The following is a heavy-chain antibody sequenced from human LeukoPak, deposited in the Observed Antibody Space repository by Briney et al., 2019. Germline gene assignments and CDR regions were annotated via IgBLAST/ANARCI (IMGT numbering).Heavy chain of an antibody. V-gene: IGHV3-66*01. J-gene: IGHJ6*02. CDR1: GFTVSSNY. CDR2: IYSGGST. Sequence: PGGSLRLSCAASGFTVSSNYMSWVRQAPGKGLEWVSVIYSGGSTYYADSVKGRFTISRDNSKNTLYLQINSLRAEDTAVYYCARDRGYSYGSYYYYYGMDVWGQGTTVTVSS. D-gene: IGHD5-18*01. CDR3: ARDRGYSYGSYYYYYGMDV.